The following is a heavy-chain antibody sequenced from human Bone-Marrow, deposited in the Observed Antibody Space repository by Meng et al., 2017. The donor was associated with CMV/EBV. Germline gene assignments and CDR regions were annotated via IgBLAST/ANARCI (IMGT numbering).Heavy chain of an antibody. CDR1: GIIVSDNH. D-gene: IGHD3-3*01. Sequence: GESLKISCAASGIIVSDNHMHWVRQAPGKGLEWVSILYSGGKTYYAESVRGRFTISRDSSKNTLYLQMNSLRPEDTAVYYCARDQAVGYDFWSGYHYYWGQGTLVTVSS. V-gene: IGHV3-66*02. J-gene: IGHJ4*02. CDR2: LYSGGKT. CDR3: ARDQAVGYDFWSGYHYY.